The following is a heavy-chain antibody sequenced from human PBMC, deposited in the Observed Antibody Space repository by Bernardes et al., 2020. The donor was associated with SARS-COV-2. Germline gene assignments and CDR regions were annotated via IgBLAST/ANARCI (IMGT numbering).Heavy chain of an antibody. D-gene: IGHD3-10*01. CDR3: ARDPYYYGSGRRKNYYYNGMDV. J-gene: IGHJ6*02. CDR2: IYYSGST. CDR1: GGSFSNYH. Sequence: SETLSLTCTVSGGSFSNYHWSWIRQPPGKGLEWIGNIYYSGSTNYNPSLKSRVTISVDMSKNQFSLKVSSVTAADTAVYYCARDPYYYGSGRRKNYYYNGMDVWGLGATVTVS. V-gene: IGHV4-59*01.